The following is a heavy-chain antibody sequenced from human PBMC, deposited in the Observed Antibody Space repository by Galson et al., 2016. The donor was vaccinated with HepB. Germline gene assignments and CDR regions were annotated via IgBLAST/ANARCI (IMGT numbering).Heavy chain of an antibody. CDR3: ARSLHGGGWNDPFDY. CDR1: GFTFRTYS. CDR2: LSVSGAYT. V-gene: IGHV3-21*01. Sequence: SLRLSCAASGFTFRTYSMNWVRQAPGKGLEWVSSLSVSGAYTYYADSVKGRFTISRDNVRNSLHLQMNSLRVDDTAVYYCARSLHGGGWNDPFDYWGQGTLVTVSS. D-gene: IGHD1-1*01. J-gene: IGHJ4*02.